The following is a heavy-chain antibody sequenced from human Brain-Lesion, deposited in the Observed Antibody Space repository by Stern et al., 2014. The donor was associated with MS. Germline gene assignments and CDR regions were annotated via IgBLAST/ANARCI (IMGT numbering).Heavy chain of an antibody. Sequence: VQLVESGAEVKKPGASVKVSCKVSGYTLTELSMHWVRQAPRNGLEWMGGFGPEDGETIYAKKFQGRVTMTEDTSTDTAYMELSSLRSEDTAVYYCATLSPGAGGNYYRHFDYWGQGTLVTVSS. J-gene: IGHJ4*02. CDR2: FGPEDGET. CDR1: GYTLTELS. CDR3: ATLSPGAGGNYYRHFDY. D-gene: IGHD1-26*01. V-gene: IGHV1-24*01.